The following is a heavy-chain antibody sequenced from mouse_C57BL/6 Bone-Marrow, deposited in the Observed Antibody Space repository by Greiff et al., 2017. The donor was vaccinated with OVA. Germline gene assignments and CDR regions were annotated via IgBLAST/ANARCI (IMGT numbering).Heavy chain of an antibody. CDR1: GYTFTSYT. CDR3: ARESYYGSSYLDY. CDR2: INPSSGYT. V-gene: IGHV1-4*01. D-gene: IGHD1-1*01. Sequence: VQLQQSGAELARPGASVKMSCKASGYTFTSYTMHWVQQRPGQGLEWIGYINPSSGYTKYNQKFKDKATLTADKSSSTAYMQLSSLTSEDSAVYYCARESYYGSSYLDYWGQGTTLTVSS. J-gene: IGHJ2*01.